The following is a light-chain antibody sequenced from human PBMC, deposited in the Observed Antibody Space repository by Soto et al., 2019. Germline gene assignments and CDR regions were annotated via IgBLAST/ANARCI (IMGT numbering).Light chain of an antibody. CDR2: KAS. V-gene: IGKV1-5*03. Sequence: DIQMTQSPSTLSASVGDRVTITCRASQSISNWLAWYQQKPGKAPKLLIFKASTLESGVPSRFSGSGSGTEFTLNISSLQPDDFATYHCQQYDTYPRTFGQGTKVDTK. CDR1: QSISNW. J-gene: IGKJ1*01. CDR3: QQYDTYPRT.